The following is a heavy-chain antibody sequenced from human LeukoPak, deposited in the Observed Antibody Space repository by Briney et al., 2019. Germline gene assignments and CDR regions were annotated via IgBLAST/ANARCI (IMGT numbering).Heavy chain of an antibody. Sequence: QPGGSLRLSCAASGFTFSSYSMNWVRQAPGKGLEWVSYISSTGTIYYADSVKGRFTISRDNAKNSVYLQMNSLRAEDTAVYYCARTITLYYYGSGRGFNWFDPWGQGTLVTVSS. CDR1: GFTFSSYS. CDR2: ISSTGTI. D-gene: IGHD3-10*01. J-gene: IGHJ5*02. CDR3: ARTITLYYYGSGRGFNWFDP. V-gene: IGHV3-48*01.